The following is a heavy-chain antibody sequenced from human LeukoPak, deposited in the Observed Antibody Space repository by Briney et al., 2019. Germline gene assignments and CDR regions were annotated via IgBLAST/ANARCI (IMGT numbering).Heavy chain of an antibody. CDR1: GYTFTGYY. CDR2: INPNSGGT. D-gene: IGHD6-19*01. CDR3: ARDARIAVAGSPLFGP. Sequence: ASVKVSCKASGYTFTGYYMHWVRQAPGQGLEWMGWINPNSGGTNYAQKFQGRVTMTRDTSISTAYMELSRLRSDDTAVYYCARDARIAVAGSPLFGPWGQGTLVTVSS. J-gene: IGHJ5*02. V-gene: IGHV1-2*02.